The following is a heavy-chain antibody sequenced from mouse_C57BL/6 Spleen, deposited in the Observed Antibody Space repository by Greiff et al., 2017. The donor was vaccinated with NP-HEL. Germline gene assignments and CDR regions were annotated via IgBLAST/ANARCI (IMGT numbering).Heavy chain of an antibody. D-gene: IGHD1-1*01. Sequence: QVQLQQPGTELVKPGASVKLSCKASGYTFTSYWMHWVKQRPGQGLEWIGNINPSNGGTNYNEKFKSKATLTVDKSSSTAYMQLSSLTSEDSAVYYCARPHYYGRVYYAMDYWGQGTSVTVSS. CDR2: INPSNGGT. J-gene: IGHJ4*01. V-gene: IGHV1-53*01. CDR3: ARPHYYGRVYYAMDY. CDR1: GYTFTSYW.